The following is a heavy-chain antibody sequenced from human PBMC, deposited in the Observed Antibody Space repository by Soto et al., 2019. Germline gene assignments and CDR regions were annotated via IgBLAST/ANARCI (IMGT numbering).Heavy chain of an antibody. J-gene: IGHJ4*02. D-gene: IGHD2-2*01. V-gene: IGHV3-21*01. CDR2: ISHHGANI. CDR1: GFPFSSFG. CDR3: ARGMMDRGTYCAPTSCPYYFDS. Sequence: PGGSLRLSCAASGFPFSSFGLNWVRQAPGTGLEWVSSISHHGANIFYADSVKGRFTISRVNAQNSLFLQMDSLRVEDTAVYFCARGMMDRGTYCAPTSCPYYFDSWGQGLLVTVPS.